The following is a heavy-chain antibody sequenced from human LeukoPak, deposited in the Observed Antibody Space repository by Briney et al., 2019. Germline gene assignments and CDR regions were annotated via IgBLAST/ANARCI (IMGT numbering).Heavy chain of an antibody. Sequence: QSGGPVRLSCATSGFTFSSYAMNWVRQAPGKGLEWVAFISYDESKTYYADSVKGRFTISRDSSKNTVYLQMSGLRTEDAAVYYCTRDGLPCFDYWGHGSPVTVSS. V-gene: IGHV3-30*04. CDR3: TRDGLPCFDY. CDR1: GFTFSSYA. J-gene: IGHJ4*03. CDR2: ISYDESKT.